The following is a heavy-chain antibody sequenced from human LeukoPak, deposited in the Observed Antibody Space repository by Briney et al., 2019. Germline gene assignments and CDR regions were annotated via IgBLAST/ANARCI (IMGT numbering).Heavy chain of an antibody. D-gene: IGHD2-21*02. J-gene: IGHJ4*02. CDR2: ISGSGGST. CDR3: ARDRLLYLDY. Sequence: GGSLRLSCAASGFNLASYMLSWVRQAPGKGLEWVSAISGSGGSTYYADSVKGRFTISRDNSKNTLYLQINSLRVEDTAVYFCARDRLLYLDYWGQGTPVTVSS. V-gene: IGHV3-23*01. CDR1: GFNLASYM.